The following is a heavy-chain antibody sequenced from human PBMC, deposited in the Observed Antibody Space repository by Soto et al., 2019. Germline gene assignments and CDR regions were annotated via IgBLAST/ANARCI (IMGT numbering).Heavy chain of an antibody. CDR3: PRHISNIRYYYYAIGV. J-gene: IGHJ6*02. V-gene: IGHV5-51*01. CDR2: IYPGDSDT. D-gene: IGHD4-4*01. Sequence: GESLKISFKGPGYTFTDYWIGWVRQLPGKYMEWLGIIYPGDSDTRYSPSFQGHVTITVDKSTITAYLQWYTLKATHTTMYSCPRHISNIRYYYYAIGVCGQGXTVTV. CDR1: GYTFTDYW.